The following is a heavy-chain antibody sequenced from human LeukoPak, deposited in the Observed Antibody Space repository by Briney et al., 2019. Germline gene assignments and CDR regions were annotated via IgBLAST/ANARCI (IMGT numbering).Heavy chain of an antibody. V-gene: IGHV4/OR15-8*02. D-gene: IGHD3-10*01. CDR1: GDSVINGDW. CDR2: VSHSGYT. J-gene: IGHJ2*01. CDR3: SRRSGTYTWYFDV. Sequence: SETLSLTCDVFGDSVINGDWWTWVRQPPGKGLEWIGEVSHSGYTNYNPSLESRVAISIDKSNNHFSLSLRSVSAADTAVYLCSRRSGTYTWYFDVWGRGTLVTVSS.